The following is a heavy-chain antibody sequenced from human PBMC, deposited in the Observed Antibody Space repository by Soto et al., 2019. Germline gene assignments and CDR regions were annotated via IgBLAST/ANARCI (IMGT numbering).Heavy chain of an antibody. CDR1: GGSISSYY. CDR2: IHYSGST. CDR3: ASKLTAKRYYYYGMDV. J-gene: IGHJ6*02. D-gene: IGHD2-21*02. V-gene: IGHV4-59*08. Sequence: PSETLSLTCTVSGGSISSYYWSWIRQPPGKGLEWIGHIHYSGSTYYNPSLKSRVTISVDTSKNQFSLKLSSVTAADTAVYYCASKLTAKRYYYYGMDVWGQGTTVTVSS.